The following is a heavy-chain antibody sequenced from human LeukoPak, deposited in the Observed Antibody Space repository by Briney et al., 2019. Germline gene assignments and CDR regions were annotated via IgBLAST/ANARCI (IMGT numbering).Heavy chain of an antibody. CDR2: ITSSSSYI. CDR3: ARGPLTGDLGLVYY. V-gene: IGHV3-21*01. CDR1: GFTFSSYS. Sequence: KPGGSLRLSCAASGFTFSSYSMNWVRQAPGKGLEWVSSITSSSSYIYYADSVKGRFTISRDNAKNSLYLQMNSLRAEDTAVYYCARGPLTGDLGLVYYWGQGTLVTVSS. J-gene: IGHJ4*02. D-gene: IGHD7-27*01.